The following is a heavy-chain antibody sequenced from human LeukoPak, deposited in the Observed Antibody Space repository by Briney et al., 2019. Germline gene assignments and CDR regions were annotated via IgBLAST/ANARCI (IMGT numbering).Heavy chain of an antibody. CDR2: ISSSSSYI. D-gene: IGHD1-26*01. J-gene: IGHJ3*02. Sequence: PGGALRLSCAASGSTFSSYSMNGVRQAPGKGLEGVSSISSSSSYIYYGASVKGRFTISRENAKNSLYLQMNSLRAEDTAVYYCARDWAGGGAFDIWGQGTMVTVSS. CDR3: ARDWAGGGAFDI. CDR1: GSTFSSYS. V-gene: IGHV3-21*01.